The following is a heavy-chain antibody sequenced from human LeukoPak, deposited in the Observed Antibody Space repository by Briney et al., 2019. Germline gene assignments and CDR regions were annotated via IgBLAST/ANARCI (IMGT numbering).Heavy chain of an antibody. D-gene: IGHD6-19*01. J-gene: IGHJ5*02. CDR1: GGSISSNSYY. V-gene: IGHV4-39*07. Sequence: SETLSLTCAVSGGSISSNSYYWGWIRQPPGKGLEWIGSIYYSGSTYYNPSLKSRATISVDTSKNQFSLKLSSVTAADTAVYYCARWRALAGTNWFDPWGQGTLVTVSS. CDR2: IYYSGST. CDR3: ARWRALAGTNWFDP.